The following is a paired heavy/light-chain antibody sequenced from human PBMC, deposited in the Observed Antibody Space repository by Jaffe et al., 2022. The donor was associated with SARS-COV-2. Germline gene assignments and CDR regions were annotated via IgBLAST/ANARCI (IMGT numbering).Light chain of an antibody. J-gene: IGKJ2*01. CDR1: QSLVYSDGNTY. CDR3: MQGTHWPYT. Sequence: DVVMTQSPLSLPVTLGQPASISCRSSQSLVYSDGNTYLNWFQQRPGQSPRRLIYKVSNRDSGVPDRFSGSGSGTDFTLKISRVEAEDVGVYYCMQGTHWPYTFGQGTKLEIK. CDR2: KVS. V-gene: IGKV2-30*01.
Heavy chain of an antibody. Sequence: EVQLVESGGGVVQPGGSLRLSCAASGFTFDDYAMHWVRQAPGKGLEWVSLISGDGGSTYYADSVKGRFTISRDNSKNSLYLQMNSLRTEDTALYYCAKGPHKWLFWAGYGMDVWGQGTTVTVSS. CDR1: GFTFDDYA. CDR3: AKGPHKWLFWAGYGMDV. CDR2: ISGDGGST. J-gene: IGHJ6*02. V-gene: IGHV3-43*02. D-gene: IGHD3-22*01.